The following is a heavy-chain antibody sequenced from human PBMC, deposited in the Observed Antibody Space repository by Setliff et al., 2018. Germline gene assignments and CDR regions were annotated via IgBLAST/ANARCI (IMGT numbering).Heavy chain of an antibody. CDR2: INSDGSNI. CDR1: GFTFSSYW. V-gene: IGHV3-74*01. J-gene: IGHJ4*02. D-gene: IGHD2-2*01. CDR3: ARAHSSTLSVHDY. Sequence: GGSLRLSCAASGFTFSSYWMHWVRQVPGKGLVWVSRINSDGSNIYYTDSVKGRFTISRDNAKNTLYLQMNSLRAEDTAVYYCARAHSSTLSVHDYWGQGTLVTVSS.